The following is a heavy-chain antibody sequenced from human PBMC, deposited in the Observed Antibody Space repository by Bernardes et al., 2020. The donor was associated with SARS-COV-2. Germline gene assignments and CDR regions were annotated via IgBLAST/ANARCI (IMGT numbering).Heavy chain of an antibody. CDR2: INPNSGGT. CDR3: ALPPTNYDRYGMDV. J-gene: IGHJ6*02. CDR1: GYPFTGYY. D-gene: IGHD3-22*01. Sequence: AAAKVYCKASGYPFTGYYMPWVRQAPGQGLEWMGWINPNSGGTNYAQKFQGRVTMTRDTSITTAYMELSRLRSDDTAVYFCALPPTNYDRYGMDVWGQGTTVTGS. V-gene: IGHV1-2*02.